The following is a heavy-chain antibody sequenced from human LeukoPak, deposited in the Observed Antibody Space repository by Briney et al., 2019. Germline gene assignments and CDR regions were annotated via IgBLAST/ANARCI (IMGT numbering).Heavy chain of an antibody. CDR3: AKDRRIAAAGILDY. Sequence: GGSLRLSCAASGFTFSSYEMNWVRQAPGKGLEWVSAISGSGGSTYYADSVKGRFTISRDNSKNTLYLQMNSLRAEDTAVYYCAKDRRIAAAGILDYWGQGTLVTVSS. CDR1: GFTFSSYE. CDR2: ISGSGGST. V-gene: IGHV3-23*01. J-gene: IGHJ4*02. D-gene: IGHD6-13*01.